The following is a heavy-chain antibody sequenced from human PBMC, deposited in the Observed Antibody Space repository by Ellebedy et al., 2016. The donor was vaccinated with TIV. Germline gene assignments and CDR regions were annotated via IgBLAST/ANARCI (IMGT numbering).Heavy chain of an antibody. CDR3: ARDLGSATYYYYGMDV. Sequence: SVKVSCXASGGTFSSYAISWVRQAPGQGLEWMGGIIPIFGTANYAQKFQGRVTITADESTSTAYMELSSLRSEDTAVYYCARDLGSATYYYYGMDVWGQGTTVTVSS. CDR2: IIPIFGTA. CDR1: GGTFSSYA. V-gene: IGHV1-69*13. J-gene: IGHJ6*02.